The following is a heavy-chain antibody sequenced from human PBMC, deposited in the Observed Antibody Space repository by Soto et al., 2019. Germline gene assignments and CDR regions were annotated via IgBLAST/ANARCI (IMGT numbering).Heavy chain of an antibody. CDR1: GYTFTSYG. V-gene: IGHV1-18*01. J-gene: IGHJ4*02. D-gene: IGHD3-16*02. CDR2: ISAYNGNT. CDR3: ARNPLPMNYVWGSYRAIDY. Sequence: QVQLVQSGAEVKKPGASVKVSCKASGYTFTSYGISWVRQAPGQGLEWMGWISAYNGNTNYAQKLQGRVTMTTDTSTSTAYMELRGLRSDDTAVYYCARNPLPMNYVWGSYRAIDYWGQGTLVTVSS.